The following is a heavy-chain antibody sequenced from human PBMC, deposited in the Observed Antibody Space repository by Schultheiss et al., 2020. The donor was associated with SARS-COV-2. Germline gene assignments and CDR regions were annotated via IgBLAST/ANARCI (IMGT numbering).Heavy chain of an antibody. V-gene: IGHV4-34*01. J-gene: IGHJ6*03. CDR2: INHSGST. CDR1: GGSISSYY. D-gene: IGHD2-2*01. CDR3: ARGKGVVVPAASRYYYYMDV. Sequence: SETLSLTCTVSGGSISSYYWSWIRQPPGKGLEWIGEINHSGSTNYNPSLKSRVTISVDTSKNQFSLKLSSVTAADTAVYYCARGKGVVVPAASRYYYYMDVWGKGTTVTVSS.